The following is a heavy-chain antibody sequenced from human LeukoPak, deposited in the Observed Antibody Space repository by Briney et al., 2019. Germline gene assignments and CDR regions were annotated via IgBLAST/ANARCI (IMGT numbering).Heavy chain of an antibody. CDR1: GYTFTSYY. CDR3: ARDPTNWIDY. V-gene: IGHV1-2*02. Sequence: VASVTVSCKASGYTFTSYYMHWVRQAPGQGLEWMGWMNPNSGATNYAQKFQGRVTMTRDTSSSTAYMELSRLTSDDTAVYYCARDPTNWIDYWGQGTLVTVSS. CDR2: MNPNSGAT. J-gene: IGHJ4*02. D-gene: IGHD1-1*01.